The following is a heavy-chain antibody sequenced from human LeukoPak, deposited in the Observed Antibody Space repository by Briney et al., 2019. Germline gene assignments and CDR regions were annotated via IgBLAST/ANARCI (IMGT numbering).Heavy chain of an antibody. CDR3: ARGPRVLWFGELSYYGMDV. J-gene: IGHJ6*02. D-gene: IGHD3-10*01. V-gene: IGHV1-2*02. CDR2: NNPNSGGT. Sequence: ASVKVSCKASGYTFTGYYMHWVRQAPGQGLEWMGWNNPNSGGTNYAQKFQGRVTMTRDTSISTAYMELSRLRSDDTAVYYCARGPRVLWFGELSYYGMDVWGQGTTVTVSS. CDR1: GYTFTGYY.